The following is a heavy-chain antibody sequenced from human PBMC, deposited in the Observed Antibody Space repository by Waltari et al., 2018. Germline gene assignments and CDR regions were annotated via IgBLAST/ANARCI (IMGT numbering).Heavy chain of an antibody. CDR3: ARRTVTTFLFDY. V-gene: IGHV4-38-2*01. CDR1: GFTFSSYW. D-gene: IGHD4-17*01. CDR2: IYHSGST. Sequence: VQLVESGGGLVQPGGSLRLSCAAPGFTFSSYWMSWARQAPGKGLEWIGSIYHSGSTYYNPSLKSRVTISVDTSKNQFSLKLSSVTAADTAVYYCARRTVTTFLFDYWGQGTLVTVSS. J-gene: IGHJ4*02.